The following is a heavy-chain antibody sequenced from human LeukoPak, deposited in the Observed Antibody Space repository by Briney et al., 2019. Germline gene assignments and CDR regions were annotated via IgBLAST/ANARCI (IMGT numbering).Heavy chain of an antibody. CDR1: GFTVSSNY. J-gene: IGHJ4*02. D-gene: IGHD1-1*01. CDR3: ARATTTYNFDY. V-gene: IGHV3-53*01. Sequence: GGSLRLSCAAPGFTVSSNYMSWVRRAPGKGLEWVSGLYSGGSTYYADSVKGRFTISRDNSKNTLYLQMNSLRAEDTAVYYCARATTTYNFDYWGQGTLVTVSS. CDR2: LYSGGST.